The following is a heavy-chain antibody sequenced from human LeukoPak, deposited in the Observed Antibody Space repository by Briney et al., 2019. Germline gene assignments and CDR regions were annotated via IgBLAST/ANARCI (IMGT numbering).Heavy chain of an antibody. CDR2: IFPIFGTA. CDR3: ARGIGVAFP. CDR1: GCTFSSYA. Sequence: ASLKVSCKASGCTFSSYAISWVRQAPGQGLEWMGGIFPIFGTANYAQKFQGRVTITADESTSTAYMELSSLRSEDTAVYYCARGIGVAFPWGQGTLVTVSS. J-gene: IGHJ5*02. D-gene: IGHD3-3*01. V-gene: IGHV1-69*13.